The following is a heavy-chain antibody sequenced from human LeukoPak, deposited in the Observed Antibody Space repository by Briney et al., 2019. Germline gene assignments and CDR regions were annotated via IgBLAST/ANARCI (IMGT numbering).Heavy chain of an antibody. CDR3: ARAPGRLLGDY. J-gene: IGHJ4*02. CDR1: GYTFTSYG. V-gene: IGHV1-18*04. Sequence: ASVRVSCKVSGYTFTSYGISWVRQAPGQGLEWMGWISAYDANTNYAQKLQGRVTMTTDTSTSTAYMELRSLRSDDTAVYYCARAPGRLLGDYWGQGTLVTVSS. CDR2: ISAYDANT. D-gene: IGHD7-27*01.